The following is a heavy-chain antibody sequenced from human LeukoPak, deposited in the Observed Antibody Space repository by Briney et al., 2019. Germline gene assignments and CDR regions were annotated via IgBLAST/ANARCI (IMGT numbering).Heavy chain of an antibody. J-gene: IGHJ6*02. CDR3: ARRAALTVTIYYYYGMDV. V-gene: IGHV4-39*01. CDR1: GGSISSSSYY. CDR2: IYYSGST. Sequence: SETLSLTCTVSGGSISSSSYYWGWIRQPPGKGLEWIVSIYYSGSTYYNPSLKSRVTISVDTSKNQFSLKLSSVTAADTAVYYCARRAALTVTIYYYYGMDVWGQGTTVTVSS. D-gene: IGHD4-17*01.